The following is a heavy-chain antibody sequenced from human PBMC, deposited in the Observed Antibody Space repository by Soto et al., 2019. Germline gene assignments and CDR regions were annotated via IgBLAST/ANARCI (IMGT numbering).Heavy chain of an antibody. D-gene: IGHD5-18*01. CDR2: IWYDGSNK. J-gene: IGHJ6*02. CDR1: GFTFSSYG. CDR3: ARENRVDSAIGYYYFMDV. V-gene: IGHV3-33*01. Sequence: QVQLVESGGGVVQPGRSLRLSCAASGFTFSSYGMHWVRQAPGKGLEWVAVIWYDGSNKYYADSVKGRFTISRDNSKNTLYLQMNSLRDEDTAVYYCARENRVDSAIGYYYFMDVWGQGTTVTVSS.